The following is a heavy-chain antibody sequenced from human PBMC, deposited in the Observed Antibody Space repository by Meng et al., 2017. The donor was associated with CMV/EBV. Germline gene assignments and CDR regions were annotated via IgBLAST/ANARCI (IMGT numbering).Heavy chain of an antibody. CDR2: IIPILGIA. J-gene: IGHJ3*02. Sequence: SVKVSCKASGGTFSSYTISWVRQAPGQGLEWMGRIIPILGIANYAQKFQGRVTITADKSTSTAYMELSSLRSEDTAVYYCAREPGRRVFDIWGQGTMVTVSS. CDR3: AREPGRRVFDI. D-gene: IGHD1-1*01. V-gene: IGHV1-69*04. CDR1: GGTFSSYT.